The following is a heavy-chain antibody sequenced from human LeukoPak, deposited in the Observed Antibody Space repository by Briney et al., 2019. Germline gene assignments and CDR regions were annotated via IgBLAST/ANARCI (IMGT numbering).Heavy chain of an antibody. CDR1: GFTFSSYS. Sequence: GGSLRLSCAASGFTFSSYSMNWVRQAPGKGLEWVSYISSSSSTIYYADSVKGRFTISRDNAKNSLYLQMNSLRAEDTAVYYCARELYDSSGYLDYWGRGTLVTVSS. CDR3: ARELYDSSGYLDY. CDR2: ISSSSSTI. J-gene: IGHJ4*02. D-gene: IGHD3-22*01. V-gene: IGHV3-48*01.